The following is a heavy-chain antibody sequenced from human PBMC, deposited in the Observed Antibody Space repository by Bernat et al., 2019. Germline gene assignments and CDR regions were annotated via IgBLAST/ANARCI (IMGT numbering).Heavy chain of an antibody. CDR1: GFSLSGFSLSTSGVG. V-gene: IGHV2-5*02. CDR3: ALRDFMVRGVTFGY. D-gene: IGHD3-10*01. CDR2: IYWDDDK. J-gene: IGHJ4*02. Sequence: QITLKESGPTLVKPTQTLTLTCTFSGFSLSGFSLSTSGVGVGWIRQPPGKALEWLALIYWDDDKRYSPSLKSRLTITKDTSKNQVVLTMTNMDPVDTATYYCALRDFMVRGVTFGYWGQGTLVTVSS.